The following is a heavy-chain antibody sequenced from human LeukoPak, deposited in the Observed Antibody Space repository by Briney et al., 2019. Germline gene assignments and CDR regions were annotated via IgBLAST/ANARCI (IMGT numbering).Heavy chain of an antibody. CDR3: ARDGPNQLLSPIDY. D-gene: IGHD2-2*01. Sequence: PGGSLRLSCAASGFTFSSYSMNWVRQAPGKGLEWVSSISSSSSYIYYADSVKGRFTISRDNAKNSLYLQMNSLRAEDTAVYYCARDGPNQLLSPIDYWGQGTLVTVSS. CDR1: GFTFSSYS. J-gene: IGHJ4*02. V-gene: IGHV3-21*01. CDR2: ISSSSSYI.